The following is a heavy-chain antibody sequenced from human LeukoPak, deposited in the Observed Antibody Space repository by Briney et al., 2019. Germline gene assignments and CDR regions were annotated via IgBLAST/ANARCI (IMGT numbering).Heavy chain of an antibody. V-gene: IGHV4-61*01. CDR2: IYYSGST. CDR1: GGSVSSGSYY. J-gene: IGHJ3*02. Sequence: PSETLSLTCTVSGGSVSSGSYYWSWLRQPPGKGLEWIGYIYYSGSTNYNPSLKSRVTISVDTSKNQFSLKLSSVTAADTAVYYCARDSPLYYYDSSGYGRSDAFDIWGQGTMVTVSS. CDR3: ARDSPLYYYDSSGYGRSDAFDI. D-gene: IGHD3-22*01.